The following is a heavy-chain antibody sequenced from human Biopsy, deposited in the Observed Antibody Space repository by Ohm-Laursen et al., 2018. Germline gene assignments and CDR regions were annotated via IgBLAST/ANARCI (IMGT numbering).Heavy chain of an antibody. V-gene: IGHV1-69*06. CDR3: ARFPLGAYDDSGSYRAVEHWYFDL. Sequence: SVKVSCKASGGIFTNHAVGWVRPAPGQGLGWVGSSIPLFNTANYADKFQGRVTLTADKSTTTAYTELSSLRSEDTAIYYCARFPLGAYDDSGSYRAVEHWYFDLWGRGTLVTVSS. D-gene: IGHD3-22*01. CDR1: GGIFTNHA. CDR2: SIPLFNTA. J-gene: IGHJ2*01.